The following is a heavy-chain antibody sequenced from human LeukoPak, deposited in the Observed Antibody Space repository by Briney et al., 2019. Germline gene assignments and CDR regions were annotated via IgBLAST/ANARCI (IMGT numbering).Heavy chain of an antibody. V-gene: IGHV1-2*02. J-gene: IGHJ5*01. CDR3: ARVVGRGISAVTFDS. CDR2: INPNSGGT. CDR1: GYTFTGYY. D-gene: IGHD6-13*01. Sequence: ASVKVSCKASGYTFTGYYMHWVRQAPGQGLEWMGWINPNSGGTNYAQKFQGRVTMTRDTSISTAYMELSRLRSDDTAVYYCARVVGRGISAVTFDSWGQGTLVTVSS.